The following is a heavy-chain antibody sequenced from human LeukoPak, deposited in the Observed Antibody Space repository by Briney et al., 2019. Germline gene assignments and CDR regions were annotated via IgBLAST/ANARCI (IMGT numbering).Heavy chain of an antibody. Sequence: GGSLRLSCAASGFTFSSYAMHWVRQAPGKGLEWVAVISYDGSNKYYADSVKGRFTISRDNSKNTLYLQMNSLRAEDTAVYYCARDPADTCDTGYYFDYWGQGTLVTVSS. CDR3: ARDPADTCDTGYYFDY. J-gene: IGHJ4*02. CDR1: GFTFSSYA. CDR2: ISYDGSNK. D-gene: IGHD6-13*01. V-gene: IGHV3-30-3*01.